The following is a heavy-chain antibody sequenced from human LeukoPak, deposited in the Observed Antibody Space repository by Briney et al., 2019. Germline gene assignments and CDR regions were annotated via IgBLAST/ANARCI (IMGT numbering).Heavy chain of an antibody. CDR2: IKQDGSAK. CDR3: AKDFAGAFDY. J-gene: IGHJ4*02. D-gene: IGHD2-8*02. V-gene: IGHV3-7*01. CDR1: GLTFSSCR. Sequence: PGGSLRLSCAASGLTFSSCRMSWVRQAPGKGLEWVANIKQDGSAKYYVDSVKGRFTISRDNAKNSLYLQMDSLRAEDTAVYYCAKDFAGAFDYWGQGTPVTVSS.